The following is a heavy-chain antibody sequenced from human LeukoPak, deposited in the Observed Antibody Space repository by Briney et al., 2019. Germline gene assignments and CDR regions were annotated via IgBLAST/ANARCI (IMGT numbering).Heavy chain of an antibody. CDR2: IYSGGST. J-gene: IGHJ4*02. V-gene: IGHV3-53*01. CDR3: ARDPPIAAAGTEDY. Sequence: PGGSLRLSCAASGFTVRSNYMSWVRQAPGKGLEWVSVIYSGGSTYYADSVKGRFTISRDNAKNSLYLQMNSLRAEDTALYYCARDPPIAAAGTEDYWGQGTLVTVSS. CDR1: GFTVRSNY. D-gene: IGHD6-13*01.